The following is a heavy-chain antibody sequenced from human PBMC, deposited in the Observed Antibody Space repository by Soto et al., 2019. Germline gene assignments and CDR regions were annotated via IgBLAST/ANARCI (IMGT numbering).Heavy chain of an antibody. CDR1: GFTFSSYW. CDR2: IKQDGSEK. CDR3: ARVRGEDRNVDYYYGMDV. Sequence: GGSLRLSCAASGFTFSSYWMSWVRQAPGKGLEWVANIKQDGSEKYYVDSVKGRFTISRDNAKNSLYLQMNSLRAEDTAVYYCARVRGEDRNVDYYYGMDVWGQGTTVTVSS. V-gene: IGHV3-7*01. D-gene: IGHD3-10*01. J-gene: IGHJ6*02.